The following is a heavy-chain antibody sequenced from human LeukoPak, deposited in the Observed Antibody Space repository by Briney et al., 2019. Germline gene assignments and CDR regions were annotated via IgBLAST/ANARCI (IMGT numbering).Heavy chain of an antibody. Sequence: PGGSLRLSCAASGFTFSSYAMSWVRQAPGKGLERVSAISGSGGSTYYADSVKGRFTISRDNSKNTLYLQMNSLRAEDTAVYYCAKSGAPPLWYFDYWGQGTLVTVSS. J-gene: IGHJ4*02. CDR3: AKSGAPPLWYFDY. V-gene: IGHV3-23*01. D-gene: IGHD2-21*01. CDR1: GFTFSSYA. CDR2: ISGSGGST.